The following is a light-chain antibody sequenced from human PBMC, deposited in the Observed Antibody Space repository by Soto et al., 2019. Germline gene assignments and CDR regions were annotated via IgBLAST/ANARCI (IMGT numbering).Light chain of an antibody. V-gene: IGLV2-18*01. J-gene: IGLJ1*01. CDR2: AVS. Sequence: QSVLTQPPSMSGSPGQSITISCTGTASDVGSSDRVSWYQQHPGTAPRLIVYAVSNRPSGVPDRFSGSKSGTSASLAISGLQSEDEADYYCAAWDDSLTGYVFGPGTKLTVL. CDR3: AAWDDSLTGYV. CDR1: ASDVGSSDR.